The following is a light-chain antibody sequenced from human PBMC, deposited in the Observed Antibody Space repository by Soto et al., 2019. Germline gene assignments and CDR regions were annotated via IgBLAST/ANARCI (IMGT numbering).Light chain of an antibody. J-gene: IGKJ1*01. CDR3: QHYGSSPWT. V-gene: IGKV3-20*01. CDR2: GAS. CDR1: QSVTSNY. Sequence: EIVLTQSPGSLSLSPGDRATLSYRASQSVTSNYLGWYQQKPGQAPRLLIYGASSRATGIPDRFSGSGSGTDFTLTISRLEPEDFAVYYCQHYGSSPWTFGQGTKVEIK.